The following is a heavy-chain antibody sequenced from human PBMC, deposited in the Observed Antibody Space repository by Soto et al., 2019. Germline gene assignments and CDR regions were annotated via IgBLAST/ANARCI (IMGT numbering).Heavy chain of an antibody. CDR3: ARGKGYCSSTSCPSHYYYYGMDV. CDR1: GFTFSSYS. J-gene: IGHJ6*02. CDR2: ISSSSSYI. V-gene: IGHV3-21*01. D-gene: IGHD2-2*01. Sequence: GSVRLSCAASGFTFSSYSMNWVRQAPGKGLEWVSSISSSSSYIYYADSVKGRFTISRDNAKNSLYLQMNSLRAEDTAVYYCARGKGYCSSTSCPSHYYYYGMDVWGQGTTVTVSS.